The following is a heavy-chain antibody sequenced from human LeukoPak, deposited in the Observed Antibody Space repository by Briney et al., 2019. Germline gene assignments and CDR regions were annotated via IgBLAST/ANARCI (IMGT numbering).Heavy chain of an antibody. Sequence: GESLKISCKGSGYSFTSYWIGWVRQMPGKGLEWMGIIYPGDSDTRYSPSFQGQVTISADKSISTAYLQWSSLKASDTAMYYCARRAAAGTTAFHPSYYYYMDVWGKGTTVTVSS. CDR3: ARRAAAGTTAFHPSYYYYMDV. J-gene: IGHJ6*03. D-gene: IGHD1-7*01. CDR1: GYSFTSYW. CDR2: IYPGDSDT. V-gene: IGHV5-51*01.